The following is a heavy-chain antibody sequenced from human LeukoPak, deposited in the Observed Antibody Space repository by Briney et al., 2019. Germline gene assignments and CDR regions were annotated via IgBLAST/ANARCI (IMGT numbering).Heavy chain of an antibody. V-gene: IGHV4-59*01. CDR1: GGSISSYY. CDR2: IYYSGST. J-gene: IGHJ6*03. Sequence: SETLSLTCTVSGGSISSYYWSWIRQPPGKGLEWIGYIYYSGSTNYNPSLKSRVTISVDTSKNQFSLKLSSVTAADTAVYYCAXXXXXXXXXXXYSNYYYYYMDVWGKGTTVTVSS. D-gene: IGHD2-21*01. CDR3: AXXXXXXXXXXXYSNYYYYYMDV.